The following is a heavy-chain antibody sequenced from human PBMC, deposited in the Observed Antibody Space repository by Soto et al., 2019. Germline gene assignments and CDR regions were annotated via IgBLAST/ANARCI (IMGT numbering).Heavy chain of an antibody. CDR2: ITGIDGRT. V-gene: IGHV3-23*01. Sequence: WGSLRLSCVGSGFTFGNYAMSWVRQAPGKGLEWVSSITGIDGRTYYADSVKGRFTISRDNPKNTLYLQMNNLRAEDTAMFYCAKDRGPYCSGGICYPPSWFDPWGQGTQVTVS. D-gene: IGHD2-15*01. CDR1: GFTFGNYA. CDR3: AKDRGPYCSGGICYPPSWFDP. J-gene: IGHJ5*02.